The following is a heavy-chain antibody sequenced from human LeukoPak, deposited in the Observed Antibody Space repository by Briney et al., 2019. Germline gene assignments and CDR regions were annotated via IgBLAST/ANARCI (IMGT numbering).Heavy chain of an antibody. CDR1: GYTFTSYG. CDR2: ISAYNGNT. V-gene: IGHV1-18*01. J-gene: IGHJ3*02. CDR3: ARDILVSWELQDAFDI. D-gene: IGHD1-26*01. Sequence: GASVKVSCKASGYTFTSYGISWVRQAPGQGLEWMGWISAYNGNTNYAQKLQGRVTMTTDTSTSTAYMELRSLRSDDTAVYYCARDILVSWELQDAFDIWGQGTMVTVSS.